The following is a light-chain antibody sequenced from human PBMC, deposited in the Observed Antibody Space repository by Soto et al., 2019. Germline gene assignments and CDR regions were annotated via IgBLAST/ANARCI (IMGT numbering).Light chain of an antibody. J-gene: IGKJ4*01. CDR2: DAS. V-gene: IGKV3-11*01. CDR3: QQRRAWPPLT. CDR1: QSVNTY. Sequence: EIVLTQSPDTLSLSPGERAILSCRASQSVNTYLAWYQQKPGQPPRLLIFDASTRAAGIPARFSGSGSGKDFTLTISSLEPDDFAVYYCQQRRAWPPLTFGGGTKVEMK.